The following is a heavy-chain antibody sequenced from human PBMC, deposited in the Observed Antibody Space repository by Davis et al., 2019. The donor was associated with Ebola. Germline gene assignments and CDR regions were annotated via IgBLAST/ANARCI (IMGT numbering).Heavy chain of an antibody. Sequence: GRSLKISCAASGFTVSSNYMSWVRQAPGKGLEWVSVIYSGGSTYYADSVKGRFTISRDNSKNTLYLQMNSLRAEDTAVYYCARGYDRVDYWGQGTLVTVSS. CDR3: ARGYDRVDY. J-gene: IGHJ4*02. V-gene: IGHV3-66*01. D-gene: IGHD3-22*01. CDR1: GFTVSSNY. CDR2: IYSGGST.